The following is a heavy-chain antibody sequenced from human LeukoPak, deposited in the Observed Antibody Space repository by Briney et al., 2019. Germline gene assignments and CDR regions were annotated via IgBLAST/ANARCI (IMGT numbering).Heavy chain of an antibody. J-gene: IGHJ6*02. Sequence: GGSLRLFCAASGFTVSSNYMSWVRQAPGKGLEWVSVIYSGGSTYYADSVKGRFTISRDNSKNTLYLQMNSLRAEDTAVYYCARDRIAARPGDYYYYGMDVWGQGTTVTVSS. D-gene: IGHD6-6*01. CDR2: IYSGGST. CDR3: ARDRIAARPGDYYYYGMDV. CDR1: GFTVSSNY. V-gene: IGHV3-53*01.